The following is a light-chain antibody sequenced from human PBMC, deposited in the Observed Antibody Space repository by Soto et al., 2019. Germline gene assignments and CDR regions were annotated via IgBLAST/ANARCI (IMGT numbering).Light chain of an antibody. V-gene: IGKV1-27*01. CDR2: AAS. CDR3: QKYNSAPLT. Sequence: DVQMTQSPSSLSASVGDRVTITCRASQGIATYLAWFQQKPGKVPKLLIYAASTLQSVVPSRFSGSGSGTDFTLTISSLQPEDVAQYYCQKYNSAPLTFGGGTKVEIK. J-gene: IGKJ4*01. CDR1: QGIATY.